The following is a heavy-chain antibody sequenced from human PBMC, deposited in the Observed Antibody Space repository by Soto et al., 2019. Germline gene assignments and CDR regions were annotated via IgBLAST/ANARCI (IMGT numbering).Heavy chain of an antibody. D-gene: IGHD2-15*01. J-gene: IGHJ2*01. V-gene: IGHV1-18*01. CDR1: GYTFTNYG. CDR2: ISAYNGNT. Sequence: QVQLVQSGSEVKKPGASVKVSCKASGYTFTNYGMSWVRQAPGQGLEWMGWISAYNGNTNHAQNFQGRVTMTTDASANTAYMELRSLRSDDTAGYYCARCAFSVCSCYSCWHFDLWGRGALGTVSS. CDR3: ARCAFSVCSCYSCWHFDL.